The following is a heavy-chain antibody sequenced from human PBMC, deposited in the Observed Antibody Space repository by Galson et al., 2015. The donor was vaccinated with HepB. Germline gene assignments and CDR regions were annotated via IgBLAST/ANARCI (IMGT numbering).Heavy chain of an antibody. CDR2: IWYDGSNK. D-gene: IGHD3-16*02. J-gene: IGHJ4*02. CDR1: GFTFSRYA. Sequence: SLRLSCAASGFTFSRYAMHWVRQAPGEGLEWVAVIWYDGSNKYFADSVKGRFTISRDNSKNTPSLQMDSLRPEDTAVYYCARGDHADNVVMFDYWGQGIQVTVSS. V-gene: IGHV3-33*01. CDR3: ARGDHADNVVMFDY.